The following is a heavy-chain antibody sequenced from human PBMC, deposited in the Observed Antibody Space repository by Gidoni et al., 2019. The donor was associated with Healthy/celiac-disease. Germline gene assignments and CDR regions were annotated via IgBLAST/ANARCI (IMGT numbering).Heavy chain of an antibody. CDR1: GFPFSSYA. J-gene: IGHJ4*02. CDR2: ISGSGGST. CDR3: AKVVPARGMAIDY. D-gene: IGHD2-2*01. Sequence: EVQLVESGGGLVQPGGSLRLPCADSGFPFSSYAMSWVRQAPGKGLEWVSAISGSGGSTYYADSVKGRFTISRDNSKNTLYLQMNSLRAEDTAVYYCAKVVPARGMAIDYWGQGTLVTVSS. V-gene: IGHV3-23*04.